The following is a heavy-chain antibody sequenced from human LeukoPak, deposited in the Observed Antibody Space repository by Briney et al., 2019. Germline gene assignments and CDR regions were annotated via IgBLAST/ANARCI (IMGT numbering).Heavy chain of an antibody. J-gene: IGHJ4*02. D-gene: IGHD6-19*01. CDR2: ISYDGSNK. Sequence: GGSLRLSCAASGFSFSSYAMHWVRQAPGKGLEWVAVISYDGSNKYYADSVKGRFTISRDNSKNTLYLQMNSLRAEDTAVYYCARDGIAVAGPSGSGDYWGQGTLVTVSS. CDR3: ARDGIAVAGPSGSGDY. V-gene: IGHV3-30-3*01. CDR1: GFSFSSYA.